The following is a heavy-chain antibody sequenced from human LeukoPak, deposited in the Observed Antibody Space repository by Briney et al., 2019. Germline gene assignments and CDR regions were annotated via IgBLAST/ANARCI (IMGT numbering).Heavy chain of an antibody. CDR1: GFTFSSYS. CDR2: ISSSSSTI. Sequence: VGSLRLSCAASGFTFSSYSMNWVRQAPGKGLEWVSYISSSSSTIYYADSVKGRFTISRDNAKNSLYLQMNSLRAEDTAVYYCARDPLGRRYYELGRNDAFDIWGQGTMVTVSS. V-gene: IGHV3-48*01. CDR3: ARDPLGRRYYELGRNDAFDI. D-gene: IGHD3-22*01. J-gene: IGHJ3*02.